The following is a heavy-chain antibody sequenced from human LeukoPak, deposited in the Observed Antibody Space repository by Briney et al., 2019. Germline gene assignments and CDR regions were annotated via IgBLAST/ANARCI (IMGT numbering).Heavy chain of an antibody. J-gene: IGHJ4*02. CDR3: ARVLYSSSWYSFDY. CDR2: TRNKANSYTT. Sequence: GGSLRLSCAASGFTFSDHYMDWVRQAPGKGLEWVGRTRNKANSYTTEYAASVKGRFAISRDDSKNSLYLQMNSLKTEDTAVYYCARVLYSSSWYSFDYWGQGTLVTVSS. V-gene: IGHV3-72*01. D-gene: IGHD6-13*01. CDR1: GFTFSDHY.